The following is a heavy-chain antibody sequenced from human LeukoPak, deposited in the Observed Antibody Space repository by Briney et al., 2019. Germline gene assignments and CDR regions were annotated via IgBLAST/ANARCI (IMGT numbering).Heavy chain of an antibody. CDR2: IYSSGDT. CDR1: GFTVSNNY. J-gene: IGHJ3*02. V-gene: IGHV3-66*02. D-gene: IGHD6-6*01. CDR3: AKLDDSTSRRPESDAFDI. Sequence: GGSLRLSCAASGFTVSNNYMSWVRRAPGKGLEWVSVIYSSGDTYYADSVKGRFTISRDNSKNTLYLQMNSLRAEDTAMYYCAKLDDSTSRRPESDAFDIWGQGTMVTVSS.